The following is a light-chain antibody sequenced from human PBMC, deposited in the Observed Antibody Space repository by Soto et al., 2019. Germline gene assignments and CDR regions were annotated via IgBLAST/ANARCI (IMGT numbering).Light chain of an antibody. CDR3: SSYTSSSTPLV. Sequence: QSALTQPASVSGSPGQSITISCTGTSSDVGGYNYVSRYQQHPGKAPKLMIYDVTNRPSGVSNRFSGSKSGNTASLTISGLQDEDEADYYCSSYTSSSTPLVFGGGTKLTVL. J-gene: IGLJ3*02. CDR2: DVT. CDR1: SSDVGGYNY. V-gene: IGLV2-14*01.